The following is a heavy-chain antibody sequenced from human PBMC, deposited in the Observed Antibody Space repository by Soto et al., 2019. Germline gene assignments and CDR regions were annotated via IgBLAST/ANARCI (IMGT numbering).Heavy chain of an antibody. V-gene: IGHV3-23*01. J-gene: IGHJ4*02. CDR1: GFTFSSYA. CDR3: AKSNTGGYDFLFGY. CDR2: ISGSGGST. Sequence: EVQLLESGGGLVQPGGSLRLSCAASGFTFSSYAMSWVRQAPGKGLEWVSAISGSGGSTYYADSVKGRFTISRDNSKNTLYLPMNGLRDEETDVYYCAKSNTGGYDFLFGYWGQGTLVTVSS. D-gene: IGHD5-12*01.